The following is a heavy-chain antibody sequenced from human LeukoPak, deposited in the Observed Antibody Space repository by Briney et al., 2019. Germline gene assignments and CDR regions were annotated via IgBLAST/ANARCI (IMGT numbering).Heavy chain of an antibody. CDR3: ARHDVVPVIRRGFDF. D-gene: IGHD2-21*02. CDR1: GGSVSGYY. Sequence: PSETLSLTCTVSGGSVSGYYWSWIRQPPGKGLEYIGYIFYTGTTLYSPSLKTRVTMSVDTSENQFSLKLSSVTAADTAVYYCARHDVVPVIRRGFDFWGQGTLVTVYS. V-gene: IGHV4-59*08. CDR2: IFYTGTT. J-gene: IGHJ4*02.